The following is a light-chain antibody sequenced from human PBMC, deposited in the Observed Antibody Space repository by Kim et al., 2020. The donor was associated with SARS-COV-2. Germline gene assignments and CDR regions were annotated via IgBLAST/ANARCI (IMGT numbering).Light chain of an antibody. V-gene: IGLV1-51*01. CDR1: SSNLGNHH. Sequence: GQKVTISCSGTSSNLGNHHVSWYQQLPGTAPKPLIYDNNKRPSGIPDRFSGSKSGTSATLDITGLQTGDEADYYCGTWDDSLTAGVFGGGTQLTVL. CDR2: DNN. CDR3: GTWDDSLTAGV. J-gene: IGLJ3*02.